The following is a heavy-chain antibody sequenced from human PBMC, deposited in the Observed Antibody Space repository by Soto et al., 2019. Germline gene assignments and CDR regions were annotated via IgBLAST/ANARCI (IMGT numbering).Heavy chain of an antibody. D-gene: IGHD6-6*01. J-gene: IGHJ4*02. CDR2: ISHDGSTK. Sequence: RRLSCAASGFSFSTYGMHWVRQAPGEGLEWGAVISHDGSTKKYADSVKGRFTISRDNSKNTLYVQMSSLRAEDTAVYYCVRARLHPGYFDYWGQGTVVTVSS. CDR1: GFSFSTYG. CDR3: VRARLHPGYFDY. V-gene: IGHV3-30*03.